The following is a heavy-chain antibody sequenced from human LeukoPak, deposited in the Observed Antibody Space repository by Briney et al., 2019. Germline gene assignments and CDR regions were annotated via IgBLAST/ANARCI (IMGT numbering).Heavy chain of an antibody. CDR3: ATSPVGLRYFDWLDMDV. V-gene: IGHV1-69*13. J-gene: IGHJ6*03. CDR1: GGTFSSYA. D-gene: IGHD3-9*01. Sequence: ASVKVSCKASGGTFSSYAISWVRQAPGQGLEWMGGIIPIFGTANYAQKFQGRVTITADESTSTAYMELSSLRSEDTAVYYCATSPVGLRYFDWLDMDVWGKGTTVTVSS. CDR2: IIPIFGTA.